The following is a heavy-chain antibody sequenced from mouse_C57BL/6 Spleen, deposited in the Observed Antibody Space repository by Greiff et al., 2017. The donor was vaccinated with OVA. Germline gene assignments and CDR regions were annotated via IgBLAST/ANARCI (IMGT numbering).Heavy chain of an antibody. D-gene: IGHD2-9*01. CDR1: GFTFSDYY. CDR2: INYDGSST. J-gene: IGHJ2*01. V-gene: IGHV5-16*01. CDR3: APVLAAYSAYEVCYFGS. Sequence: EVKLMASEGGLVQPGSSMKLSCTASGFTFSDYYMAWVRQVPEKGLEWVANINYDGSSTYYLDSLQSRFIISRDNAKNTLYLQMSSLKSEDTSTYFCAPVLAAYSAYEVCYFGSLGQGTTLTVSS.